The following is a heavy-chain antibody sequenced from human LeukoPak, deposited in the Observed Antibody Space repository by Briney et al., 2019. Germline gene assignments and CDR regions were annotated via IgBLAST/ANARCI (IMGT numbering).Heavy chain of an antibody. Sequence: GGSLRLSCAASGFTFSTYAMSWVRQAPGKGLVWVSTISDGGSDTHYADSVKGRFTISRDNSKNTLYLKMNSLRADDTAVYYCAKALYGDYGRFDYWGQGTLVTVSS. CDR1: GFTFSTYA. D-gene: IGHD4-17*01. V-gene: IGHV3-23*01. CDR3: AKALYGDYGRFDY. CDR2: ISDGGSDT. J-gene: IGHJ4*02.